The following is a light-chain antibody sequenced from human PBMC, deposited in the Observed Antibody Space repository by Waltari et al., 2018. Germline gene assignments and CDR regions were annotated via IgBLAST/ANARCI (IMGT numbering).Light chain of an antibody. V-gene: IGKV3-20*01. Sequence: EIVFTQSPGTLSFSPGERAPLPCRASQSVTSSSLSWYQQKLGQAPRLLIYGTSSRATGIPDRFSGSGSGTDFTLTISRLEPEDFAVYYCQQYDGEVVTFGGGTKVEI. J-gene: IGKJ4*01. CDR3: QQYDGEVVT. CDR1: QSVTSSS. CDR2: GTS.